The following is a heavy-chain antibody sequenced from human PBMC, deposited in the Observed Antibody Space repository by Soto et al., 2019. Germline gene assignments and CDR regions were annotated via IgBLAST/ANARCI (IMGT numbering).Heavy chain of an antibody. Sequence: QVQLVQSGAEVKKPGSSVKVSCKASGGTFSSYAISWVRQAPGQGLEWMGGIIPIFGTANYAQKFQGRVTITADECTSTAYMGLRSLRSEDTAVYYCARGRKDSSTYSPGAGDYYHYGMDVWGQGTTVTVSS. CDR3: ARGRKDSSTYSPGAGDYYHYGMDV. J-gene: IGHJ6*02. CDR2: IIPIFGTA. V-gene: IGHV1-69*01. D-gene: IGHD6-13*01. CDR1: GGTFSSYA.